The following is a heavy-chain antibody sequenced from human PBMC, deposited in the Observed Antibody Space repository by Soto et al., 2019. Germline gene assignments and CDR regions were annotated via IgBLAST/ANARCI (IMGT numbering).Heavy chain of an antibody. V-gene: IGHV3-13*01. D-gene: IGHD3-10*01. Sequence: EVQLVESGGGWVQPGGSLRLSCAASGFTFSSYDMHWVRQATGKGLEWGSAIGTAGDTYYPGSVKGRFTISRENAKNSLYLQMNSLRAEDTAVYYCAREVTMVRGAYYYYGMDVWGQGTTVTVSS. CDR3: AREVTMVRGAYYYYGMDV. CDR1: GFTFSSYD. J-gene: IGHJ6*02. CDR2: IGTAGDT.